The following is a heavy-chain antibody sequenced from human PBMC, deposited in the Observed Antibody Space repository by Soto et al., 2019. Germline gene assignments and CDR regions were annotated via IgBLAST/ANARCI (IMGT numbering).Heavy chain of an antibody. Sequence: QVQLQESGPGLVKPSETLSLTCTVSGGSISGHYWGWIRQPPGKAPEWIGQIFYSGGTNYNPSLEGRVTMSVDTSKSQFSLKLSSMTAADTAVYYCARAGGNFDPWGQGTLVTVSS. CDR3: ARAGGNFDP. CDR1: GGSISGHY. CDR2: IFYSGGT. J-gene: IGHJ5*02. V-gene: IGHV4-59*11.